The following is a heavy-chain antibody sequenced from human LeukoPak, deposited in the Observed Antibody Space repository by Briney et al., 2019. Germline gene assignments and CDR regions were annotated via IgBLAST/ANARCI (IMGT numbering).Heavy chain of an antibody. J-gene: IGHJ4*02. CDR3: ARRGLRFFSDY. D-gene: IGHD3-3*01. V-gene: IGHV4-39*01. Sequence: SETLSLTCTVSGGSISSSSYYWGWIRQPPGKGLEWIGSIYYSGSTYYNPSLKSRVTISVDTSKNQFSLKLSSVTAADTAVYYCARRGLRFFSDYWGQGTLVTVSS. CDR1: GGSISSSSYY. CDR2: IYYSGST.